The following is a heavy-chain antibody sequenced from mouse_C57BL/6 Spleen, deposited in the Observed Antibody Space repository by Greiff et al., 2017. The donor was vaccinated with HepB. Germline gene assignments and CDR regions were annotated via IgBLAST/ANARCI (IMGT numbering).Heavy chain of an antibody. V-gene: IGHV1-82*01. CDR2: IYPGDGDT. J-gene: IGHJ4*01. CDR3: ARDGSSYDYAMDY. Sequence: VQLKESGPELVKPGASVKISCKASGYAFSSSWMNWVKQRPGKGLEWIGRIYPGDGDTNYNGKFKGKATLTADKSSSTAYMQLSSLTSEDSAVYFCARDGSSYDYAMDYWGQGTSVTVSS. D-gene: IGHD1-1*01. CDR1: GYAFSSSW.